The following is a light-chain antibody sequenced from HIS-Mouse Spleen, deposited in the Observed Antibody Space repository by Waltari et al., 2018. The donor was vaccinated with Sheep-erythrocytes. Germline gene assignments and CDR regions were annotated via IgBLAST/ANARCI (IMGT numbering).Light chain of an antibody. CDR1: QSISSW. V-gene: IGKV1-5*03. Sequence: DIQMTQSPSTLSASVGDRVTITCRASQSISSWLAWYQQKPGKAHKLLIYKASSLESGVPSRVSGSGSGTEFTLTISSLQPDDFATYYCQQYNSYSPLTFGGGTKVEIK. CDR2: KAS. CDR3: QQYNSYSPLT. J-gene: IGKJ4*01.